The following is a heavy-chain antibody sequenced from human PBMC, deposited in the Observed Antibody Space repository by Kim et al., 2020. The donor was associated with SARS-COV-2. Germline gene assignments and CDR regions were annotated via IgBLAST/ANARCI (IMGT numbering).Heavy chain of an antibody. CDR2: INHSGST. V-gene: IGHV4-34*01. CDR3: AREFVVPAAPDAFDI. Sequence: SETLSLTCAVYGGSFSGYYWSWIRQPPGKGLEWIGEINHSGSTNYNPSLKSRVTISVDTSKNQFSLKLSSVTAADTAVYYCAREFVVPAAPDAFDIWGQGTMVTVSS. CDR1: GGSFSGYY. D-gene: IGHD2-2*01. J-gene: IGHJ3*02.